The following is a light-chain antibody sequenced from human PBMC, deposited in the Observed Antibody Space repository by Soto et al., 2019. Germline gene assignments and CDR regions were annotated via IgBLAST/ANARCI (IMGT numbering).Light chain of an antibody. CDR1: QSVSSSY. CDR3: QQYGSSLSIT. Sequence: EIVLTQSPGTLSLSPGERVTLSCRASQSVSSSYLAWYQQKPGQAPRLLIYGASSRATGTPDRFSGSGSGTEFTLTISRLEPEDFAVYYCQQYGSSLSITFGQGTRLENK. J-gene: IGKJ5*01. CDR2: GAS. V-gene: IGKV3-20*01.